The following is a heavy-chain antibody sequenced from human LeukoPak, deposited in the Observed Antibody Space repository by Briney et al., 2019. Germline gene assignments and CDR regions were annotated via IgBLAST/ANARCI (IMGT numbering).Heavy chain of an antibody. CDR3: AKDVSSGSYPYYFDY. J-gene: IGHJ4*02. CDR2: IKQDGSEK. Sequence: GGSLRLSCVASGFTFSSRDWMTWVRPAPGKGLEWVANIKQDGSEKNYVDSVKGRFTISRDNSKNTLYLQMNSLRAEDTAVYYCAKDVSSGSYPYYFDYWGQGTLVTVSS. D-gene: IGHD3-10*01. CDR1: GFTFSSRDW. V-gene: IGHV3-7*03.